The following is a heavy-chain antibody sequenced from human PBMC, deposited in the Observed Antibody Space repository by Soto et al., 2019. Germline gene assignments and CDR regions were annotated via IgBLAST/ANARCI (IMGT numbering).Heavy chain of an antibody. J-gene: IGHJ3*01. D-gene: IGHD3-9*01. CDR1: GGSFSGHS. V-gene: IGHV4-34*01. CDR2: INHSGRV. Sequence: PSETLALTCAVYGGSFSGHSWTWIRQSPWKGLEWIGDINHSGRVNYSPSLKSRVTISLDTSKNQFSLTLSAVAAADTAMYYWSTRADATNGYYKVVQWGQGTVVSV. CDR3: STRADATNGYYKVVQ.